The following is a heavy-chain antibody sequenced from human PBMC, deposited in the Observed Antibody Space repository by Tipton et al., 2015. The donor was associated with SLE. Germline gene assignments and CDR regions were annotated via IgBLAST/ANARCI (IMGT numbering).Heavy chain of an antibody. V-gene: IGHV4-31*03. CDR1: GGSFSSDTYL. D-gene: IGHD3-3*01. CDR3: AREGSGNGFDC. CDR2: IYYTGST. Sequence: LRLSCTVSGGSFSSDTYLWGWIRQPPGKGLEWIGDIYYTGSTYYNPSLRSRLTISVDTAKNQFSLSLSSVTAADTAVYYCAREGSGNGFDCWGQGTLVTVSS. J-gene: IGHJ4*02.